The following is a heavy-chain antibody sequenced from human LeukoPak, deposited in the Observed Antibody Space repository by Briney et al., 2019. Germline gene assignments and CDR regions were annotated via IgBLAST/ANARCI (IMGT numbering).Heavy chain of an antibody. D-gene: IGHD2-15*01. J-gene: IGHJ4*02. Sequence: GGSLRLSCAASGFTFSRYAMSWVRQAPGKGLEWVSAISGSGGSTYYADSVKGRFTISRDNSKNTLYLQMNSLRAEDTAVYYCAKDIYCSGGSCHHYWGQGTLVTVSS. CDR1: GFTFSRYA. CDR2: ISGSGGST. CDR3: AKDIYCSGGSCHHY. V-gene: IGHV3-23*01.